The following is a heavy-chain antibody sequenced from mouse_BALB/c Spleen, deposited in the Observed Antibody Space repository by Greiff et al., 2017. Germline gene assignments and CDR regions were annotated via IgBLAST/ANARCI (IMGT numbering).Heavy chain of an antibody. V-gene: IGHV3-8*02. D-gene: IGHD1-1*01. Sequence: VQLQQSGPSLVKPSQTLSLTCSVTGDSITSGYWNWIRKFPGNKLEYMGYISYSGSTYYNPSLKSRISITRDTSKNQYYLQLNSVTTEDTATYYCARYHYYGSSLYAMDYWGQGTSVTVSS. CDR2: ISYSGST. CDR1: GDSITSGY. CDR3: ARYHYYGSSLYAMDY. J-gene: IGHJ4*01.